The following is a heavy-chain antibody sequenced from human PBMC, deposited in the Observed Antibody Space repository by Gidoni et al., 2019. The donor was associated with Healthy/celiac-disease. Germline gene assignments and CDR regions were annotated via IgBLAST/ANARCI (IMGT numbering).Heavy chain of an antibody. CDR2: IYTSGST. Sequence: QVQLQESGPGLVKPSQTLSLTCTVSGGSISSGSYYWSWIRQPAGKGLEWIGRIYTSGSTNYNPSLKSRVTISVDTSKNQFSLKLSSVTAADTAVYYCASAFWSGPHYFDYWGQGTLVTVSS. CDR1: GGSISSGSYY. V-gene: IGHV4-61*02. J-gene: IGHJ4*02. D-gene: IGHD3-3*01. CDR3: ASAFWSGPHYFDY.